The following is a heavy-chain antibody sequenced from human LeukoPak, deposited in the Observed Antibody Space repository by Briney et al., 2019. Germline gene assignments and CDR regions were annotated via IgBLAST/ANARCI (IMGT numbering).Heavy chain of an antibody. Sequence: PGGSLRLSCAASGFTFSSYWMHWVRQAPGKGLEWVSYISSDSRTIYYADSVKGRFTISRDNAKNSLYLQMKSLRDEDTAVYYCARYGSGTSYITNYFDYWGQGTLVTVSS. J-gene: IGHJ4*02. D-gene: IGHD3-10*01. CDR1: GFTFSSYW. CDR2: ISSDSRTI. CDR3: ARYGSGTSYITNYFDY. V-gene: IGHV3-48*02.